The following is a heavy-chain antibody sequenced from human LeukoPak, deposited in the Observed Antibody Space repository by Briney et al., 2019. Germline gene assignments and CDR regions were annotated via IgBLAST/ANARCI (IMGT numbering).Heavy chain of an antibody. CDR1: GGSISSSSYY. CDR3: ARTYYYDSSGYFDY. V-gene: IGHV4-39*07. CDR2: IYYSGST. D-gene: IGHD3-22*01. J-gene: IGHJ4*02. Sequence: SETLSLTCTVSGGSISSSSYYWGWIRQPPGKGLEWIGSIYYSGSTYYNPSLKSRVTISVDTSKNQFSLKLSSVTAADTAVYYCARTYYYDSSGYFDYWGQGTLVTVSS.